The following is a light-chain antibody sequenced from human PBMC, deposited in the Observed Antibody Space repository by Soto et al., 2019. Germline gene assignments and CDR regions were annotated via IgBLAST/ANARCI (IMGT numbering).Light chain of an antibody. J-gene: IGLJ1*01. V-gene: IGLV2-14*01. CDR2: EFS. CDR1: SSDVGGYNY. CDR3: SSYTSSTTRV. Sequence: QSVLAQPASVSGSPGQSITIACTGTSSDVGGYNYVSWYQQHPGKAPKLMIYEFSNRPSAVSNRFSGSKSGNPASLTMCGLQAEDEADYYCSSYTSSTTRVFGTGTKVTVL.